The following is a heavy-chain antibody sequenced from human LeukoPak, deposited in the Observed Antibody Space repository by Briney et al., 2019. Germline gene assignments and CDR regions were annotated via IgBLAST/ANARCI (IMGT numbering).Heavy chain of an antibody. V-gene: IGHV4-61*02. CDR2: IYTSGST. D-gene: IGHD6-19*01. CDR3: ARGLSSGWYYFDY. CDR1: GGSISSGSYY. Sequence: SQTLSLTCTVSGGSISSGSYYWSWIRQPAGKGLVWIGRIYTSGSTNYNPSLKSRVTISVDTSKNQFSLKLSSVTAADTAVYYCARGLSSGWYYFDYWGQGTLVTVSS. J-gene: IGHJ4*02.